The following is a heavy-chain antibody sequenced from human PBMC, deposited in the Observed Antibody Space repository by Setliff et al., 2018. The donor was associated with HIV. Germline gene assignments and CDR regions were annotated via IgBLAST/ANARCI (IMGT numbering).Heavy chain of an antibody. CDR3: VRGSGYYYFDN. CDR1: CYSIRDNFF. CDR2: IFYTGTT. J-gene: IGHJ4*02. V-gene: IGHV4-38-2*01. D-gene: IGHD3-22*01. Sequence: SETLSLTCAVSCYSIRDNFFWGWVRQPPGKGLEWIGSIFYTGTTYYNPSLKSRVTLSLDTSKNQFSLELTSVTADDTAVYYCVRGSGYYYFDNWGQGALVTVSS.